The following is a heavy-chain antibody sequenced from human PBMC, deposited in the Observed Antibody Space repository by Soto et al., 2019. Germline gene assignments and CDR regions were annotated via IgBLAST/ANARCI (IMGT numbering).Heavy chain of an antibody. J-gene: IGHJ5*02. D-gene: IGHD3-3*01. CDR1: GYTFTSYG. CDR2: ISAYNGNT. Sequence: ASVKVSCKASGYTFTSYGISWVRQAPGQGLEWMGWISAYNGNTNYAQKLQGRVTMTTDTSTSTAYMELRSLRSDDTAVYYCAREKGDFWSGRGYNWFDPWGQGTLVTVSS. CDR3: AREKGDFWSGRGYNWFDP. V-gene: IGHV1-18*01.